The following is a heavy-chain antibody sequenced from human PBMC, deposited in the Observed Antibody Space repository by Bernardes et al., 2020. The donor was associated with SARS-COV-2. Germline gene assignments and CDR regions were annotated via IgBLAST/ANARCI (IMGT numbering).Heavy chain of an antibody. Sequence: ASVKVSCKVSGYPLREFSIQWVRQAPGKGLERMGGFDPARGTAVYAQRFQVRVTVTEDPSRDTVYMEMTSLRSEDTAMYYCATGNSANYFYFDFWGQGTLVTVSS. D-gene: IGHD1-26*01. CDR3: ATGNSANYFYFDF. CDR2: FDPARGTA. V-gene: IGHV1-24*01. J-gene: IGHJ4*02. CDR1: GYPLREFS.